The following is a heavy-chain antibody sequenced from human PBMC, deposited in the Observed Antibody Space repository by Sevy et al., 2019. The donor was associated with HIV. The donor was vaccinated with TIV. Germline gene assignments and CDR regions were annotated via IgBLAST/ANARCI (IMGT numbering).Heavy chain of an antibody. CDR3: ATDPDNVRYYVSSGSLFDN. CDR1: GFTFSNYS. CDR2: ISTSSSST. V-gene: IGHV3-23*01. D-gene: IGHD3-22*01. J-gene: IGHJ4*02. Sequence: GGSLRLSCAASGFTFSNYSMGWVRQAPGKGPEWVSTISTSSSSTYYADSVKGRFTISRYNSKNTPSLQMNRLRADHTAVYHCATDPDNVRYYVSSGSLFDNWGQGTLVTVSS.